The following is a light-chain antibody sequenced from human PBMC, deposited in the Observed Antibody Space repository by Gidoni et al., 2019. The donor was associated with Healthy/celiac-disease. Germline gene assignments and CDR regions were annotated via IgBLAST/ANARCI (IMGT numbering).Light chain of an antibody. V-gene: IGKV1-6*01. CDR2: AAS. Sequence: AIQMTQSPSSLSASVGDRVTITCRASQGIRNDLGWYQQKPGKAPKLLIYAASSLQSGVPSRFSGSGSGTDFTLTISSLQPEDFATYYCLQDYNYPPYSFXQXTKLEIK. CDR3: LQDYNYPPYS. J-gene: IGKJ2*03. CDR1: QGIRND.